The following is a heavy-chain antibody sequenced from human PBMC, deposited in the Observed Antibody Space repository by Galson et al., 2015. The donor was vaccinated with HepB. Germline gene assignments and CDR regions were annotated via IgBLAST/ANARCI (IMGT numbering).Heavy chain of an antibody. V-gene: IGHV1-69*13. CDR2: IIPIFGTA. CDR3: ASRRNYCSSTSCYFTYFDI. D-gene: IGHD2-2*01. J-gene: IGHJ3*02. Sequence: SVKASCKASGGTFSSYAISWVRQAPGQGLEWMGGIIPIFGTANYAQKFQSRVTITADESTSTAYMELSSLRSEDTAVYYCASRRNYCSSTSCYFTYFDIWGQGTMVTVSS. CDR1: GGTFSSYA.